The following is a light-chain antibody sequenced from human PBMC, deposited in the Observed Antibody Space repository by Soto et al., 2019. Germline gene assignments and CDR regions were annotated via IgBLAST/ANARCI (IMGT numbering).Light chain of an antibody. J-gene: IGKJ2*01. CDR2: QVS. CDR1: QSPVYSDGNTY. CDR3: MLSTHWPYT. V-gene: IGKV2-30*01. Sequence: DVVMTQSPLSLPVTLGQPASISCRSSQSPVYSDGNTYLNWCQQRPGQSPRRLIYQVSNRDSGVPDRFSGSGSGTDFTLKISTVEAEDVGVYYCMLSTHWPYTFGQGTKLEIK.